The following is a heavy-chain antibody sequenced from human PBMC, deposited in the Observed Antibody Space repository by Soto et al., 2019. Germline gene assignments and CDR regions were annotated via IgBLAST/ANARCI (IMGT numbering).Heavy chain of an antibody. D-gene: IGHD2-2*01. V-gene: IGHV3-30*18. Sequence: GGSLRLSCAASGFTFSSYGMHWVRQAPGKGLEWLAVISYDANNNYYADFVKGRFSISRDNSKNTLYLQMDSLRAEDTALYYCAKAYAVPAATASFDYWGQGTLVTVSS. J-gene: IGHJ4*02. CDR1: GFTFSSYG. CDR2: ISYDANNN. CDR3: AKAYAVPAATASFDY.